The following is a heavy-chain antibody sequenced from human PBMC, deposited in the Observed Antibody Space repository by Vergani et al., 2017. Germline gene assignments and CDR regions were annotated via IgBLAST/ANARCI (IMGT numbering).Heavy chain of an antibody. V-gene: IGHV2-70*04. CDR3: AQILSKNGYEYDAFDI. D-gene: IGHD5-12*01. Sequence: QVTLKESGPALVKPTQTLTLTCTLSGFSVNSHPMRVIWIRQPPGKALEWLARIDWDDDKFYDRSLKTRLTISKDTSKNQVVLRMTNMDPVDTAMYYCAQILSKNGYEYDAFDIWGQGTMVIVSS. CDR1: GFSVNSHPMR. J-gene: IGHJ3*02. CDR2: IDWDDDK.